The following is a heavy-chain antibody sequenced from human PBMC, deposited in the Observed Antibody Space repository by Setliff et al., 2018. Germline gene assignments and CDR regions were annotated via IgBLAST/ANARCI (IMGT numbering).Heavy chain of an antibody. J-gene: IGHJ6*03. Sequence: SVKVSCKASGGTFRSYAISWVRQAPGQGLEWMGGIIPIFGTANYAQKFQGRVTITADESTSTAYMELSSLRSEDTAVYYCARRGLPAYLTGAYYYYYMDVWGKGTTVTVSS. D-gene: IGHD7-27*01. CDR3: ARRGLPAYLTGAYYYYYMDV. CDR2: IIPIFGTA. V-gene: IGHV1-69*13. CDR1: GGTFRSYA.